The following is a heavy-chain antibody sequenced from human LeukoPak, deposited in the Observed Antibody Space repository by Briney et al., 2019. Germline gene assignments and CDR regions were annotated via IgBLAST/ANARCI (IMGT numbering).Heavy chain of an antibody. D-gene: IGHD6-13*01. J-gene: IGHJ6*04. CDR3: ARVIAAAAYYYGMDV. CDR1: GFTFSSYE. V-gene: IGHV3-48*03. Sequence: GGSLRLSCAASGFTFSSYEMNWVRQAPGKGLEWVSYISSSGSTIYYADSVKGRFTIFRDNAKNSLYLQMNSLRAEDTAVYYCARVIAAAAYYYGMDVWGKGTTVTVSS. CDR2: ISSSGSTI.